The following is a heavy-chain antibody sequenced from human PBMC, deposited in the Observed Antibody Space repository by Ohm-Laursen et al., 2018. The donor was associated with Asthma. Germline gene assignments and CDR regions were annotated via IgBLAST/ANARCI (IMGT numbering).Heavy chain of an antibody. Sequence: SLRLSCAASGFTFSSYAMSWVRQAPGKGLEWVSGISDSGGSTYYADSVKGRFTISRDNAKNSLYLQMNSLRAEDTAVYYCARDYYGSGRQRDAFDIWGQGTMVTVSS. V-gene: IGHV3-23*01. CDR2: ISDSGGST. D-gene: IGHD3-10*01. CDR1: GFTFSSYA. CDR3: ARDYYGSGRQRDAFDI. J-gene: IGHJ3*02.